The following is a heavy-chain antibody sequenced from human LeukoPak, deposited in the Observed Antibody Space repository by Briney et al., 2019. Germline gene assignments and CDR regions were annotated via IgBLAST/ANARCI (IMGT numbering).Heavy chain of an antibody. CDR1: GGSFSGYY. D-gene: IGHD5-12*01. V-gene: IGHV4-34*01. CDR3: ARGAGYVIGY. CDR2: INHSGST. Sequence: SETLSLTCAVYGGSFSGYYWSWIRQPPGKGLEWIGEINHSGSTNYNPSLKSRVTISVDTSKNQFSLKLSSVTAADTAVYYCARGAGYVIGYWGQGTLVTVSS. J-gene: IGHJ4*02.